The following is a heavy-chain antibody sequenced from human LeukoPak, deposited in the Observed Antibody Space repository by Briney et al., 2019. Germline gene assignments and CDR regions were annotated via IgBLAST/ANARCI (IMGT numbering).Heavy chain of an antibody. CDR1: GYNFTSYW. Sequence: GESLKISGKGSGYNFTSYWIGWVRQMPGKGLEWMGIIYPGDSGTRYSPSFQGQVTISADKSISTAYLQWSSLKASDTAMYYCARSIAVTDFDYWGQGTLVTVSS. D-gene: IGHD6-19*01. V-gene: IGHV5-51*01. J-gene: IGHJ4*02. CDR2: IYPGDSGT. CDR3: ARSIAVTDFDY.